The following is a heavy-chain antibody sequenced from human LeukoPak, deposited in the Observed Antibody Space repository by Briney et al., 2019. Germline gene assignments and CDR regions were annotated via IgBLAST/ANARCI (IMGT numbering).Heavy chain of an antibody. Sequence: GGSLRLSCAASGFTFSSYGMHWVRQAPGKGLEWVAFIRYDGSNKYYADSVKGRFTISRDNSKNTLYLQLNSLRGDDTAVYYCARSSGWYGVSWGQGTLVTVSS. J-gene: IGHJ4*02. D-gene: IGHD6-19*01. CDR3: ARSSGWYGVS. CDR1: GFTFSSYG. CDR2: IRYDGSNK. V-gene: IGHV3-30*02.